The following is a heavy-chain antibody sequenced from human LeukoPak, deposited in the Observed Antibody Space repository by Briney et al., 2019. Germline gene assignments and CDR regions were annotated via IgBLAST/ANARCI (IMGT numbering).Heavy chain of an antibody. CDR1: GYTFTGYY. CDR2: INPNSGGT. V-gene: IGHV1-2*02. CDR3: ASLWGMVRGVII. J-gene: IGHJ4*02. D-gene: IGHD3-10*01. Sequence: GSVKVSCKASGYTFTGYYMHWVRQAPGQGLEWMGWINPNSGGTNYAQKFQGRVTMTRDTSISTAYMELSRLRSDDTAVYYCASLWGMVRGVIIWGQGTLVTVSS.